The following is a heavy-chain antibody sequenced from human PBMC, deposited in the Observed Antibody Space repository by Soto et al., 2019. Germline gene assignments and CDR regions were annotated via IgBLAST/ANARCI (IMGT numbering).Heavy chain of an antibody. CDR2: ISSRSTYI. CDR3: ARDPGWLRLHAALDI. Sequence: EVQLVESGGGLVKPGGSLRLSCAASGFTFDTYSMNWVRQAPGKGLEWVSSISSRSTYIYYTDSVKGRFTISRDNAKNSLYLQMNSLTAEDTAMYYCARDPGWLRLHAALDIWGQGTMVTVSS. V-gene: IGHV3-21*01. J-gene: IGHJ3*02. CDR1: GFTFDTYS. D-gene: IGHD5-12*01.